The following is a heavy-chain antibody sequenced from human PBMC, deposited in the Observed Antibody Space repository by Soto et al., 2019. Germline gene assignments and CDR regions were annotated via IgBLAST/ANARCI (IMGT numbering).Heavy chain of an antibody. CDR1: GGSVSSGSYY. D-gene: IGHD3-3*01. Sequence: PSETLSLTXTVSGGSVSSGSYYWSWIRQPPGKGLEWIGYIYYSGSTNYNPSLKSRVTISVDTSKNQFSLKLSSVTAADTAVYYCARAARPRGDYDFWSGYASTIDYWGQGTLVTVSS. J-gene: IGHJ4*02. CDR3: ARAARPRGDYDFWSGYASTIDY. CDR2: IYYSGST. V-gene: IGHV4-61*01.